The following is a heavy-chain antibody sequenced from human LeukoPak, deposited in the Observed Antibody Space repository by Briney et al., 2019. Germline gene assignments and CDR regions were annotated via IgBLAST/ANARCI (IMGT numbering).Heavy chain of an antibody. Sequence: SETLSLTCAVSGGSFSGYYWSWICQPPGKGLEWIGEINHSGSTNYNPSLKSRATISVDTSKNQFSLKLSSVTAADTAVYYCARGGYSSSPPLYYFDYWGQGTLVTVSS. J-gene: IGHJ4*02. CDR3: ARGGYSSSPPLYYFDY. D-gene: IGHD6-13*01. CDR1: GGSFSGYY. V-gene: IGHV4-34*01. CDR2: INHSGST.